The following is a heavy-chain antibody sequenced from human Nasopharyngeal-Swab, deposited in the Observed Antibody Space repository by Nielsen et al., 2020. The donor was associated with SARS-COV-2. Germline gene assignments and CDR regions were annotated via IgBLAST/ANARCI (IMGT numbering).Heavy chain of an antibody. D-gene: IGHD1-26*01. CDR2: MNPNSGNT. CDR3: ARGGVGAVGGALDY. V-gene: IGHV1-8*01. Sequence: ASVKVSCKASGYTFTSYDINWVRQDTGQGLEWMGWMNPNSGNTGYAQKFQGRVTMTRNTSIRTAYMELSSLRSEDTAVYYCARGGVGAVGGALDYWGQGTQVTVSS. J-gene: IGHJ4*02. CDR1: GYTFTSYD.